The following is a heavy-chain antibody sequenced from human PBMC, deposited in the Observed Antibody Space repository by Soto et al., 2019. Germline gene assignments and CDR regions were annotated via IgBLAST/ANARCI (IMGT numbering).Heavy chain of an antibody. CDR2: ISGSGGST. CDR3: ATAMEGIVVVPDAIGY. V-gene: IGHV3-23*01. J-gene: IGHJ4*02. D-gene: IGHD2-2*02. CDR1: GFTFSTYA. Sequence: EVQLLESGGGLVQPGGSLRLSCAASGFTFSTYAMSWVRQAPGKGLEWVSAISGSGGSTYYADSVKGRFAISRDNSKNTLYLQMNSLRDEDTAVYYCATAMEGIVVVPDAIGYWGQGTMVTVSS.